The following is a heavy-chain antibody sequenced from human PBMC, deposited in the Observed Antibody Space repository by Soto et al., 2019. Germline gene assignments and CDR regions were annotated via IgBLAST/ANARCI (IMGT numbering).Heavy chain of an antibody. J-gene: IGHJ4*02. CDR1: GFTFSSYA. Sequence: PGGSLRLSCAASGFTFSSYAMHWVRQAPGKGLEYVSAISSNGGSTYYANSVKGRFTISRDNSKNTLYLQMGSLRAEDMAVYYCAREREDWSFDYWGQGTLVTV. CDR3: AREREDWSFDY. D-gene: IGHD3-9*01. CDR2: ISSNGGST. V-gene: IGHV3-64*01.